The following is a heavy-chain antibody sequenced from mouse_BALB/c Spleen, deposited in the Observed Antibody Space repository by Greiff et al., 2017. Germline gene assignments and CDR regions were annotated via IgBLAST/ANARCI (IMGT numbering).Heavy chain of an antibody. CDR2: IYPGSGST. Sequence: LQQPGSELVRPGASVKLSCKASGYTFTSYWMHWVKQRHGQGLEWIGNIYPGSGSTNYDEKFKSKGTLTVDTSSSTAYMHLSSLTSEDSAVYYCTREEVYYGNSFAYWGQGTLVTVSA. J-gene: IGHJ3*01. V-gene: IGHV1S22*01. D-gene: IGHD2-1*01. CDR1: GYTFTSYW. CDR3: TREEVYYGNSFAY.